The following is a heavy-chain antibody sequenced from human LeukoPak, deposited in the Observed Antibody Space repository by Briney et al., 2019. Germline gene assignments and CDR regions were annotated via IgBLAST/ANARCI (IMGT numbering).Heavy chain of an antibody. Sequence: PSETLSLTCTVSGGSISSSSHYWGWIRQPPGKGLEWIGSIHHSGSTSYNASLKSRVTISVDTSKNQFSLKLASVTAADTAVYFCARRVNTSSGGYFDSWGQGILVTVSS. CDR1: GGSISSSSHY. D-gene: IGHD3-22*01. V-gene: IGHV4-39*01. CDR2: IHHSGST. J-gene: IGHJ4*02. CDR3: ARRVNTSSGGYFDS.